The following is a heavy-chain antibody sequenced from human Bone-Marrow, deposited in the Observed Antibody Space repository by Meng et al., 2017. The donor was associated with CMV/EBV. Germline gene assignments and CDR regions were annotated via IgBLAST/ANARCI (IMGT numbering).Heavy chain of an antibody. CDR1: GGSFRGYH. CDR3: ARGFYSSSWHYWFDP. D-gene: IGHD6-13*01. CDR2: INHSGST. J-gene: IGHJ5*02. Sequence: YGGSFRGYHWGWIRQPPGKGLEWIGEINHSGSTNYNPSLKSRVTISVDTSKNQFSLKLSSVTAADTAVYYCARGFYSSSWHYWFDPWGQGTLVTVSS. V-gene: IGHV4-34*01.